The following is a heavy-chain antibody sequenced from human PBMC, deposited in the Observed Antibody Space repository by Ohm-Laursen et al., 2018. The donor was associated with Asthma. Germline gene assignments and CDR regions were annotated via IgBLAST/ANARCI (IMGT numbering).Heavy chain of an antibody. Sequence: GTLSLTCTVFNGSVRGHYWTWVRQPPGRELEWIAYMSSNGGANYSPSLRSRVTLSTDTPTNQVSLRLSSVTAADTAVYFCARLDWAQSMFDAWGQGSLVTVSS. J-gene: IGHJ5*02. CDR2: MSSNGGA. CDR1: NGSVRGHY. V-gene: IGHV4-59*02. D-gene: IGHD3-9*01. CDR3: ARLDWAQSMFDA.